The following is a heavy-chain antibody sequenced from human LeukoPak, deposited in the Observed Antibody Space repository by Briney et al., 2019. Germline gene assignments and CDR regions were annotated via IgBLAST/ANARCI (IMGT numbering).Heavy chain of an antibody. CDR3: AMRHYYYYYMDV. V-gene: IGHV3-23*01. Sequence: GGSLRLSCAASGFTFSSYAMSWVRQAPGKGLEWVSAISGSGGSTYYADSVKGRFTISRDNSKNTLYLQMNSLRAEDTAVYYCAMRHYYYYYMDVWGKGTTVTVSS. CDR1: GFTFSSYA. J-gene: IGHJ6*03. CDR2: ISGSGGST.